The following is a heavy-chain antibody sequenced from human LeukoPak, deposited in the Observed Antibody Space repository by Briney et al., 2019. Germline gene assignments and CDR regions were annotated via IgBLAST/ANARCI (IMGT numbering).Heavy chain of an antibody. Sequence: ASVKVSCKVSGYTLTELSMHWVRQAPGKGLEWMGGFDPEDGETIYAQKFQGRVTMTEDTSTDTAYMELSSLRSGDTAVYYCATDPGGYDDFDYWGQGTLVTVSS. J-gene: IGHJ4*02. CDR3: ATDPGGYDDFDY. CDR1: GYTLTELS. V-gene: IGHV1-24*01. CDR2: FDPEDGET. D-gene: IGHD5-12*01.